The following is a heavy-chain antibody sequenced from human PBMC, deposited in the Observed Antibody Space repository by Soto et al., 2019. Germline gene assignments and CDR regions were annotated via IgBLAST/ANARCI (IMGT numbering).Heavy chain of an antibody. CDR3: VRDSSNRFAS. J-gene: IGHJ5*01. Sequence: PSQTLSLTCAISGDSVSSNTAAWNWVRQSPSRGLEWLGRTYYLSKWFHDYAPSVQSRIVVNPDTSNNQFSLQLNSVTPEDTAVYYCVRDSSNRFASWGQGISVTVSS. D-gene: IGHD2-2*01. CDR1: GDSVSSNTAA. CDR2: TYYLSKWFH. V-gene: IGHV6-1*01.